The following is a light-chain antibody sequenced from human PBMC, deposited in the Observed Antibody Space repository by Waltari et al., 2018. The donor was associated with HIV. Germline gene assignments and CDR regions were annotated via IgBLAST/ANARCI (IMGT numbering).Light chain of an antibody. CDR2: ADA. J-gene: IGLJ2*01. CDR1: TPNSGSSK. V-gene: IGLV1-44*01. Sequence: QSVLTQPPSASGAPGKRVTISCSGRTPNSGSSKLNWYQQFSRAAPKLLIYADAQRPSGVPDRFSGSKSGTSASLVISGLQSEDEADYYCSTWDERLNGVVFGGGTRLTVV. CDR3: STWDERLNGVV.